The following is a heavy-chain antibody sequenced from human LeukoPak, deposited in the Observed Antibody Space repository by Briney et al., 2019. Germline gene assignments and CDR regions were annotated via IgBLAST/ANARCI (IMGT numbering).Heavy chain of an antibody. V-gene: IGHV3-33*01. CDR2: IWYDGSKE. CDR1: GFTFSSYD. CDR3: ARTGEMTTTSIYYYYGMDV. Sequence: GGSLRLSCVASGFTFSSYDMHWVRQTPGKGLEWVAVIWYDGSKEYYADSMKGRFTISRDNSEDTLYLQMNSLRVEDTAVYYCARTGEMTTTSIYYYYGMDVWGQGTTVTVS. J-gene: IGHJ6*02. D-gene: IGHD3-16*01.